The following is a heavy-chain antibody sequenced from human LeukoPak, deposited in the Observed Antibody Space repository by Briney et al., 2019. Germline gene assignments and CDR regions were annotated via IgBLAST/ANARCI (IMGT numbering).Heavy chain of an antibody. Sequence: PGRSLRLSCAASGFTFSSYSMNWVRQAPGKGLEWVSSISSSSSYICYADSVKGRFTISRDNAKNSLYLQMNSLRAEDTAVYYCARDIRPTRGYCSSTSCYSPGYWGQGTLVTVSS. CDR2: ISSSSSYI. J-gene: IGHJ4*02. D-gene: IGHD2-2*01. CDR1: GFTFSSYS. V-gene: IGHV3-21*01. CDR3: ARDIRPTRGYCSSTSCYSPGY.